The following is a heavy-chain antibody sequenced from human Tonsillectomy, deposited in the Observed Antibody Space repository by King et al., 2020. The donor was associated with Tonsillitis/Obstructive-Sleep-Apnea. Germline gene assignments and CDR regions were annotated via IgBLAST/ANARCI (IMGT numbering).Heavy chain of an antibody. CDR1: GYTFIRYY. D-gene: IGHD3-10*01. J-gene: IGHJ4*02. Sequence: QLVQSGAEVKKPGASVKVSCEASGYTFIRYYMHWVRQAPGQGLEWMGIINPGSGVTTYAQKFQGRVTVTRETSTSTVYMGLNGLRAEDTAVYYCARDTPTDRVIDHWGQGTLVTVSS. CDR3: ARDTPTDRVIDH. V-gene: IGHV1-46*01. CDR2: INPGSGVT.